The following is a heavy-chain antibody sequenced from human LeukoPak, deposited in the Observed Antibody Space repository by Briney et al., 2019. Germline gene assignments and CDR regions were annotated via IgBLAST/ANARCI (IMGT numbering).Heavy chain of an antibody. V-gene: IGHV3-74*01. CDR1: GFPFGSYW. J-gene: IGHJ4*02. CDR3: ARAASYSGDY. Sequence: GGSLRLSCVVSGFPFGSYWMHWVRQAPGKGLVWVSRINSDGSSTSYADSVKGRFTISRDNAKNTLYLQMNSLRAEDTAVYYCARAASYSGDYWGQGTLVTVSS. D-gene: IGHD3-10*01. CDR2: INSDGSST.